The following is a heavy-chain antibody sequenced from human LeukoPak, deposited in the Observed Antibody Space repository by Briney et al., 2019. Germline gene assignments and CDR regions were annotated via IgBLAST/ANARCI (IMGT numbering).Heavy chain of an antibody. CDR3: ARDLRIVSGSYLDY. D-gene: IGHD1-26*01. CDR2: ISSSGSTI. V-gene: IGHV3-48*03. CDR1: GFTFSSYD. J-gene: IGHJ4*02. Sequence: GGSLRLSCAASGFTFSSYDMNWVRQAPGKGLEWVSYISSSGSTIYYAASVKGRFISSRDNTKNSLYLQMNSLRAEDTAIYYCARDLRIVSGSYLDYWGQGTLVTVSS.